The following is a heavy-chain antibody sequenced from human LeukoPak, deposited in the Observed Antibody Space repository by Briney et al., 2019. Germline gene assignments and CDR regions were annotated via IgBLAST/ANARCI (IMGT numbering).Heavy chain of an antibody. Sequence: SETLSLPCTVSGGSISSYYWSWLRQPPGKGLEWIGYIYYSGSTNYNPSLKSRVTISVDTSKNQFSLKLSSVTAADTAVYYCARHGSSGWYNAAPYYYGMDVWGQGTTVTVTS. CDR2: IYYSGST. J-gene: IGHJ6*02. D-gene: IGHD6-19*01. CDR1: GGSISSYY. CDR3: ARHGSSGWYNAAPYYYGMDV. V-gene: IGHV4-59*08.